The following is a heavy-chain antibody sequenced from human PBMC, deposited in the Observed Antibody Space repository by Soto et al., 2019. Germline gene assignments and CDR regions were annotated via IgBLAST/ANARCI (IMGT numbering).Heavy chain of an antibody. CDR2: ISAYNGNT. CDR3: GTNTSSSASFDY. CDR1: GYTFTSYG. J-gene: IGHJ4*02. Sequence: GASVKVSCKASGYTFTSYGISWVRQAPGQGLEWMGWISAYNGNTNYAQKFQGRVTMTTDTSTSTAYMELSRLRSDDTAVYYCGTNTSSSASFDYRGQGTLVTVSS. V-gene: IGHV1-18*01. D-gene: IGHD6-6*01.